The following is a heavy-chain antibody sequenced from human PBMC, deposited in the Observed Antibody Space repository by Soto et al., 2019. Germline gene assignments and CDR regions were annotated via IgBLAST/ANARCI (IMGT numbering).Heavy chain of an antibody. J-gene: IGHJ4*02. V-gene: IGHV1-69*08. CDR3: ARDTFGGVPLDY. D-gene: IGHD3-16*01. CDR1: GGTFSSYT. Sequence: QVQLVQSGAEVKKPGSSVKVSCKASGGTFSSYTISWVRQAPGQGLEWMGRIIPILGIANYAQKFQGRVTITADKSTSTAYMELSSLRSDDTAVYYCARDTFGGVPLDYWGQGTLVTVSS. CDR2: IIPILGIA.